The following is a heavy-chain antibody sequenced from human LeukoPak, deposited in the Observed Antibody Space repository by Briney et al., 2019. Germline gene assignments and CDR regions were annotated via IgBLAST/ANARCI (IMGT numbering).Heavy chain of an antibody. V-gene: IGHV4-39*01. Sequence: SETLSLTCTVSGVSISSSNSYWGWICQPPGKGLEWIGSIYYSGNTYYNASLKSQVSISIDTSKNQFSLRLTSVTAADTAVYYCARQTGSGLFILPGGQGTLVTVSS. D-gene: IGHD3/OR15-3a*01. CDR3: ARQTGSGLFILP. CDR1: GVSISSSNSY. J-gene: IGHJ4*02. CDR2: IYYSGNT.